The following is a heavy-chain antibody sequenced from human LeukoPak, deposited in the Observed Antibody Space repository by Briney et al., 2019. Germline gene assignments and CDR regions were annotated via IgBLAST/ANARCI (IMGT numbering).Heavy chain of an antibody. V-gene: IGHV4-39*01. Sequence: SETLSLTCTVSGVSISSSNSYWGWICQPPGKGLEWIGSIYYSGNTYYNASLKSQVSISIDTSKNQFSLRLTSVTAADTAVYYCARQTGSGLFILPGGQGTLVTVSS. D-gene: IGHD3/OR15-3a*01. CDR3: ARQTGSGLFILP. CDR1: GVSISSSNSY. J-gene: IGHJ4*02. CDR2: IYYSGNT.